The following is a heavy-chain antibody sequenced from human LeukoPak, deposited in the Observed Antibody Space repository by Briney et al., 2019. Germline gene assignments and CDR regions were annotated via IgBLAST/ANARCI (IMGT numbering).Heavy chain of an antibody. CDR2: IRSKTAGGTT. V-gene: IGHV3-15*07. CDR3: SQGSGQYFDY. D-gene: IGHD2-15*01. J-gene: IGHJ4*02. CDR1: GLTLSNVW. Sequence: GGSLRLSCAVSGLTLSNVWMNWIRQAPGQGLEWVGRIRSKTAGGTTDFAAPVKGRFSISRDDSRNTLYLQMNSLTSEDTGVYYCSQGSGQYFDYWGQGTLVTVSS.